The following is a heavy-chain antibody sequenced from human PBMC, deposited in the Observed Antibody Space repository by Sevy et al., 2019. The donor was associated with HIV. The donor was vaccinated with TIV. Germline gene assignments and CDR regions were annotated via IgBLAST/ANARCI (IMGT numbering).Heavy chain of an antibody. CDR2: ISNSGTTI. D-gene: IGHD3-10*01. CDR3: ARDSPGYGSGYYYGMDV. J-gene: IGHJ6*02. V-gene: IGHV3-48*03. CDR1: GFTFSSYE. Sequence: GGSLRLSCAASGFTFSSYEMNWVRQAPGKGLEWVSYISNSGTTISYSDSVKGRFTISRDNSKNTLYLQMNSLRAEDTAVYYCARDSPGYGSGYYYGMDVWGQGTTVTVSS.